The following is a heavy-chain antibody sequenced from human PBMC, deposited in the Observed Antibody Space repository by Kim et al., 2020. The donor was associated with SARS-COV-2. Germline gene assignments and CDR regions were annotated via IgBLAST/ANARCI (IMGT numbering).Heavy chain of an antibody. V-gene: IGHV3-30*03. CDR2: ISYDGSNK. CDR1: GFTFSSYV. D-gene: IGHD6-6*01. CDR3: ARAPGRSSRFDY. J-gene: IGHJ4*02. Sequence: GGSLRLSCAASGFTFSSYVHWVRQAPGKGLEWVAVISYDGSNKYYADSVKGRFTISRDNSKNTLYLQMNTLRAEDTAMYYCARAPGRSSRFDYWGQGTLVTLSP.